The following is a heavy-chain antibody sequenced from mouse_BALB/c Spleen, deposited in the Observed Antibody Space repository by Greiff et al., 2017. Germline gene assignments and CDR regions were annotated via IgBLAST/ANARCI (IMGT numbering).Heavy chain of an antibody. CDR1: GYTFTSYW. V-gene: IGHV1-7*01. CDR2: INPSTGYT. CDR3: ARSRGNYIFDY. D-gene: IGHD2-1*01. J-gene: IGHJ2*01. Sequence: QVQLKQSGAELAKPGASVKMSCKASGYTFTSYWMHWVKQRPGQGLEWIGYINPSTGYTEYNQKFKDKATLTADKSSSTAYMQLSSLTSEDSAVYYCARSRGNYIFDYWGQGTTLTVSS.